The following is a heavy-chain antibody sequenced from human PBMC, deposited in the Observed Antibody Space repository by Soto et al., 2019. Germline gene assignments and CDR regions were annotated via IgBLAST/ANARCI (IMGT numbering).Heavy chain of an antibody. V-gene: IGHV4-30-4*01. Sequence: QVQLQESGPGLAKPSQTLSLTCTVSGGSISSGDYYWSWIRQPPGKGLEWIGYIYYSGSTYYNPSLKSRVTISVDTSKNQFSLKLTSVTAADTAVYYCARVVHPGAVVTYFDYWGQGTLVTVSS. CDR1: GGSISSGDYY. J-gene: IGHJ4*02. CDR3: ARVVHPGAVVTYFDY. CDR2: IYYSGST. D-gene: IGHD2-15*01.